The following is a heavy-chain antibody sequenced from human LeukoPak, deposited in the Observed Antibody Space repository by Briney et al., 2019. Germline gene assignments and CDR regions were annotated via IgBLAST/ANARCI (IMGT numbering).Heavy chain of an antibody. CDR2: IYHSGTT. D-gene: IGHD3-10*01. CDR3: ARGYYYRT. CDR1: RYSISSGYF. V-gene: IGHV4-38-2*02. Sequence: SETLSLTCTVSRYSISSGYFWGWIRQSPGKGLEWIGSIYHSGTTYYNPTLESRITISVDTSKKQFSLRLSSMTAADTAVYYCARGYYYRTWGLGTLVTVSS. J-gene: IGHJ4*02.